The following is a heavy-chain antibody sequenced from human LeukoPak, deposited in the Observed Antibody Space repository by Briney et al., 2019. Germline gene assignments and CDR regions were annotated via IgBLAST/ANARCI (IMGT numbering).Heavy chain of an antibody. CDR2: INAGNGNT. Sequence: ASVKVSCKASGYTFTSYAMHWVRQAPGQRLEWMGWINAGNGNTKYSQKFQGRVTITRDTSASTAYMELSSLRSEDTAVYYCASGLLRYFDLVLGSYYYYGMDVWGQGTTVTVSS. V-gene: IGHV1-3*01. D-gene: IGHD3-9*01. J-gene: IGHJ6*02. CDR3: ASGLLRYFDLVLGSYYYYGMDV. CDR1: GYTFTSYA.